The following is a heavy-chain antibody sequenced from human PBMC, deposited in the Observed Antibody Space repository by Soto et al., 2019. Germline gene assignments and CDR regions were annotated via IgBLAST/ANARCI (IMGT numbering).Heavy chain of an antibody. D-gene: IGHD6-13*01. V-gene: IGHV5-51*01. CDR1: GYSFTSYW. CDR2: IYPGDSDT. Sequence: GESLKISCKGSGYSFTSYWIGWVRQMPGKGLEWMGIIYPGDSDTRYSPSFQGQVTISADKSISTAYLQWSSLKASDTAMYYCARGPVPSSWGYYFDYWGQGTLVTVSS. CDR3: ARGPVPSSWGYYFDY. J-gene: IGHJ4*02.